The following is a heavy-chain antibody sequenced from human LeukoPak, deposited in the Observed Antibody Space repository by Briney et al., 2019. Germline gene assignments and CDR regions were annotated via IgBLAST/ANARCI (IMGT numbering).Heavy chain of an antibody. CDR3: ARDLRYGSNFDY. V-gene: IGHV3-7*01. CDR1: GFTFSSYW. CDR2: IKQDGSEK. J-gene: IGHJ4*02. D-gene: IGHD5-18*01. Sequence: PGGSLRLSCAASGFTFSSYWMSWVRQAPGKGLEWVANIKQDGSEKYYVDSVKGRFTISRDNAKNSVYLQMNNLRAEDTGVYYCARDLRYGSNFDYWGQGTLVTVSS.